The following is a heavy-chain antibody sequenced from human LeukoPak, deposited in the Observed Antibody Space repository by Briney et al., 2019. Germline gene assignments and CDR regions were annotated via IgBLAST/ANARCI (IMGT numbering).Heavy chain of an antibody. V-gene: IGHV4-59*12. D-gene: IGHD5-24*01. CDR2: VYYIGST. Sequence: SETLSLTCTVSGDSIRNYCWSWIRQPPGKGLEWIGSVYYIGSTFYNPSLKSRLTISIDTSKNQFSLKLRSVTAADTAVYYCAREDAEQMDNSFDIWGQGTMVTVSS. J-gene: IGHJ3*02. CDR3: AREDAEQMDNSFDI. CDR1: GDSIRNYC.